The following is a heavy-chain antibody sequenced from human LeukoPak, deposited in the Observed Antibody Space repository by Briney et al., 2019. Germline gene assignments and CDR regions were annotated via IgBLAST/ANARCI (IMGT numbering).Heavy chain of an antibody. J-gene: IGHJ4*02. CDR3: ARHRAYSSSSPFDY. V-gene: IGHV4-59*08. CDR1: GDSISGYY. Sequence: SETLSLTCIVSGDSISGYYWSWIRQPPGKGLEWIGYIYYTGSTNYNPSLKSRVTMFVDMSKNQFSLRLSSVTAADTAVYYCARHRAYSSSSPFDYWGQGTLVTVSS. D-gene: IGHD6-6*01. CDR2: IYYTGST.